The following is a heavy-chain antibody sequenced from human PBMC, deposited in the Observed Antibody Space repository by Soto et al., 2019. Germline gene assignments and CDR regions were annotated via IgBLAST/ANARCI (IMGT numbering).Heavy chain of an antibody. V-gene: IGHV4-34*01. J-gene: IGHJ6*03. CDR3: ASRSYSSPIYDYYYMGV. D-gene: IGHD3-22*01. CDR2: INHSGST. CDR1: GGSFSGYY. Sequence: SETLSLTCAVYGGSFSGYYWSWIRQPPGKGLEWIGEINHSGSTNYNPSLKSRVTISVDTSKNQFSLKMSSVTAADTAVYYCASRSYSSPIYDYYYMGVWGKGTTVTVSS.